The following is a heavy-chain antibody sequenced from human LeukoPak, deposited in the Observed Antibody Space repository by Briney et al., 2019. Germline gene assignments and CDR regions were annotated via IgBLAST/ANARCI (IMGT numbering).Heavy chain of an antibody. Sequence: ASVKVSCKASGYTFTSYAMNWVRQAPGQGLEWMGWISAYNGNTNYAQKLQGRVTMTTDTSTSTAYMELRSLRSDDTAVYYCARGVLLWFGQGGYYMDVWGKGTTVTVSS. D-gene: IGHD3-10*01. V-gene: IGHV1-18*01. CDR1: GYTFTSYA. CDR3: ARGVLLWFGQGGYYMDV. CDR2: ISAYNGNT. J-gene: IGHJ6*03.